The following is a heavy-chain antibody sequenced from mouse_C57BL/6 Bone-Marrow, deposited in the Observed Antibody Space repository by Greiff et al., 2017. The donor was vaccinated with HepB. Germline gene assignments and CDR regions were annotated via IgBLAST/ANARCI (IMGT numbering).Heavy chain of an antibody. V-gene: IGHV5-16*01. CDR2: INYDGSST. CDR3: ARGIYDGYLYYFDY. D-gene: IGHD2-3*01. J-gene: IGHJ2*01. Sequence: EVQLVESEGGLVQPGRSMKLSCTASGFTFSDYYMAWVRQVPEKGLEWVANINYDGSSTYYLDSLKSRFIISRDNAKNILYLQMSSLKSEDTATYYCARGIYDGYLYYFDYWGQGTTLTVSS. CDR1: GFTFSDYY.